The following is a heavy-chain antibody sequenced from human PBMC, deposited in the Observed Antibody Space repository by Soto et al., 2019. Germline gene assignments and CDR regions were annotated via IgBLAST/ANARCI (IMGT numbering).Heavy chain of an antibody. CDR1: GYTFTSYG. D-gene: IGHD6-13*01. CDR3: ARAREYSSSSGTFDI. V-gene: IGHV1-2*04. J-gene: IGHJ3*02. Sequence: ASVKGSCNASGYTFTSYGISWVRQAPGQGLEWMGWINPNSGGTNYAQKFQGWVTMTRDTSISTAYMELSRLRSDDTAVYYCARAREYSSSSGTFDIWGQGTMVTVS. CDR2: INPNSGGT.